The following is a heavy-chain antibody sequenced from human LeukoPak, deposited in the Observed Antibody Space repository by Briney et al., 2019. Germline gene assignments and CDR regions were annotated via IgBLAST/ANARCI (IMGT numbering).Heavy chain of an antibody. V-gene: IGHV1-2*02. J-gene: IGHJ4*02. Sequence: GASVKVSCKAFGYTFTDYYIHWVRQAPGQGLEWMGWINPKNGGTNFAQKFQGMITMTRDTSINTAYMDVSRLTSDDTAVYYCARDRFKWGPMDHFDSWGQGTRVTVSS. CDR2: INPKNGGT. CDR3: ARDRFKWGPMDHFDS. CDR1: GYTFTDYY. D-gene: IGHD7-27*01.